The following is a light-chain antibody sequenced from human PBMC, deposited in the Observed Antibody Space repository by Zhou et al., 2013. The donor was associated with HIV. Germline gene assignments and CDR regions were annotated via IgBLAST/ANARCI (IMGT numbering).Light chain of an antibody. CDR2: DAF. CDR3: QQRSNWPRT. J-gene: IGKJ2*01. CDR1: QSVSSN. V-gene: IGKV3-11*01. Sequence: EIVLTQSPATLSLSPGERATLSCRASQSVSSNLAWYQHKPGQSPRLLIYDAFNRATGIPARFSGSGSGTDFTLTISALEPEDFAVYYCQQRSNWPRTFGQGTKLQI.